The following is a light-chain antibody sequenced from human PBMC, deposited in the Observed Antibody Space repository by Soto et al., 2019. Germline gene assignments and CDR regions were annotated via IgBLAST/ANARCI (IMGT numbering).Light chain of an antibody. CDR1: KSVSSY. Sequence: EIVLTQSPATLSLSPGERATLSCRARKSVSSYLDWYQQKPGQAPRLLISNAYTRATGIPARFSGSGSGTDFTLTLSSLDPADFSFYHCQQRRGPFGPGTKVDIK. V-gene: IGKV3-11*01. J-gene: IGKJ3*01. CDR3: QQRRGP. CDR2: NAY.